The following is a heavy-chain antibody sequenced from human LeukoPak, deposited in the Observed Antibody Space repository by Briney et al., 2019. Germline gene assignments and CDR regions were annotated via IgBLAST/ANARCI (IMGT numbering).Heavy chain of an antibody. CDR1: GGSISSYY. CDR2: IYYSGST. D-gene: IGHD3-9*01. CDR3: AGTLRYFDWLTSPFDY. J-gene: IGHJ4*02. V-gene: IGHV4-59*01. Sequence: SETLSHTCTVSGGSISSYYWNWIRQPPGKGLEWIGFIYYSGSTNYNPSLRSRVTISVDTSKNQFSLKLSSVTTADTAVYYCAGTLRYFDWLTSPFDYWGQGTLVTVSS.